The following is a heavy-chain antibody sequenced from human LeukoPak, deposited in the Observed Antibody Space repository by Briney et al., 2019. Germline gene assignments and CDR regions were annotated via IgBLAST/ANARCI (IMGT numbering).Heavy chain of an antibody. CDR2: ISSSSTI. J-gene: IGHJ4*02. CDR3: ARFNGYFPFDY. CDR1: GFTFSSYS. D-gene: IGHD3-22*01. V-gene: IGHV3-48*02. Sequence: GGSLRLSCAASGFTFSSYSMNWVRQAPGKGLEWVSYISSSSTIYYADSVKGRFTISRDNAKNSLYLQMNSLRDEDTAVYYCARFNGYFPFDYWGQGTLVTVSS.